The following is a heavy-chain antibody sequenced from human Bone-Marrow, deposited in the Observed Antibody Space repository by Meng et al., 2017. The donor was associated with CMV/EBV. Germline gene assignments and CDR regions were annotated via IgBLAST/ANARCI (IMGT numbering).Heavy chain of an antibody. V-gene: IGHV5-51*01. D-gene: IGHD6-13*01. Sequence: KVSCKGSGYSFTSYWLGWVRQMPGKGLEWMGIIYPGDSDTRYSPSFQGQVTISADKSISTAYLQWNSLKASDTAMYYCARQLEQQLVFDYWGQGTLVTVSS. J-gene: IGHJ4*02. CDR2: IYPGDSDT. CDR3: ARQLEQQLVFDY. CDR1: GYSFTSYW.